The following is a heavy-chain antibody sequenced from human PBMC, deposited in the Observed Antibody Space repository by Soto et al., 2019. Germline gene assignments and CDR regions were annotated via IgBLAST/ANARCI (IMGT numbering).Heavy chain of an antibody. D-gene: IGHD5-12*01. CDR3: ARTTGYSAYDAYNWFDP. J-gene: IGHJ5*02. Sequence: SGPTLVNPTQTLTLTCTFSGFSLSTSGVGVGWIRQPPGKALEWLALIYWDDDKYYSTSLKTRLTISKDTSKNQVVLTVTNMDPVDTATYHCARTTGYSAYDAYNWFDPWGQGILVTVSS. CDR2: IYWDDDK. V-gene: IGHV2-70*01. CDR1: GFSLSTSGVG.